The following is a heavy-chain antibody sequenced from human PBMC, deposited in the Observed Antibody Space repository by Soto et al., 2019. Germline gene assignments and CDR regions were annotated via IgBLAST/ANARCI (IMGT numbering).Heavy chain of an antibody. Sequence: QVQLQESGPGLVKPSQTLSLSCTVSGGSISSGDYYWSWIRQPPGKGLEWIGYIYYSGSTYYNPSLKSRVTISVDTSKNQFSLKLNSVTAADTAVYYCARESLAAYTMDVWGQGTTVTVSS. J-gene: IGHJ6*02. CDR3: ARESLAAYTMDV. D-gene: IGHD2-15*01. CDR1: GGSISSGDYY. CDR2: IYYSGST. V-gene: IGHV4-30-4*01.